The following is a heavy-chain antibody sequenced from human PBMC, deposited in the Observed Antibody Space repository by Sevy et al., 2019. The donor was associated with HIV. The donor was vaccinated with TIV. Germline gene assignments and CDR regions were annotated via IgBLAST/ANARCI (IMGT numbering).Heavy chain of an antibody. D-gene: IGHD6-13*01. CDR1: GFTFSDYY. CDR2: ISSGSTYI. V-gene: IGHV3-11*06. CDR3: SKDSRVYSSSHFDY. J-gene: IGHJ4*02. Sequence: GGCLRLSCAASGFTFSDYYMTWIRQAPGKGLEWVSYISSGSTYINYADSVKGRFTISRDNAKNSLYLQMNSLRAEDTAVYYCSKDSRVYSSSHFDYWGQGTLVTVSS.